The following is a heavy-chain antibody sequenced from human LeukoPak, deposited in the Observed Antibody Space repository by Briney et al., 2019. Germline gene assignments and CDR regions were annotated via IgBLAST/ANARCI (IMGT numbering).Heavy chain of an antibody. Sequence: GGSLRLSCAASGFTFSNYWMGWVRQAPGKGLKWVSTVSGSAGRTDYADSVKGRFTISRDNLKNTLYLQMNGLRAEDTAVCYCAKNRGHCVDGVCHNYYYMDVWGRGTTVTVSS. CDR2: VSGSAGRT. CDR1: GFTFSNYW. CDR3: AKNRGHCVDGVCHNYYYMDV. V-gene: IGHV3-23*01. J-gene: IGHJ6*03. D-gene: IGHD2-8*02.